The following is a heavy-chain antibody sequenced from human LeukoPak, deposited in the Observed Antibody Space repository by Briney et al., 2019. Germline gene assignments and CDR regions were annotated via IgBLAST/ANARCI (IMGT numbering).Heavy chain of an antibody. J-gene: IGHJ4*02. Sequence: GGALRLSCAASGFTFSSYGMHWVRQAPGKGLEGVACIRYDGSKKYYADAVEGRFTISRDNSKSTLYLQMNSLRAEDTAVYYCAKGTSSYYDILTGSTGDYFDYWGQGTLVTVSS. CDR2: IRYDGSKK. CDR1: GFTFSSYG. V-gene: IGHV3-30*02. CDR3: AKGTSSYYDILTGSTGDYFDY. D-gene: IGHD3-9*01.